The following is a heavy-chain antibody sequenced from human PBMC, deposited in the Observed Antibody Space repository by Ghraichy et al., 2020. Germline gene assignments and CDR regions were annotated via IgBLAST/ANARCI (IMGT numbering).Heavy chain of an antibody. CDR2: IQYDGSYM. Sequence: GESLNISCAASGFTFSAFGMHWVRQAPGKGPEWVAFIQYDGSYMNYGDSVEGRFTISRDISRKKLYLQLNSLRPEDTAVYYCVKDIGLGESRDHWGQGTLVTVSS. V-gene: IGHV3-30*02. CDR3: VKDIGLGESRDH. J-gene: IGHJ4*02. D-gene: IGHD2-21*01. CDR1: GFTFSAFG.